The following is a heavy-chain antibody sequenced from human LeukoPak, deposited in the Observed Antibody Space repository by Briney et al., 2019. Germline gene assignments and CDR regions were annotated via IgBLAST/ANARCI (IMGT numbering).Heavy chain of an antibody. V-gene: IGHV3-20*04. D-gene: IGHD5-24*01. CDR1: GYSFDDYG. J-gene: IGHJ1*01. CDR3: VRLGRGGYTHGAAY. Sequence: GGSLRLSCAGSGYSFDDYGMRWVRQVPGKGLEWVAGINWNGGSTGYAASVKGRCTISRDNAKTALYLEMNSLRAEDTAFYYCVRLGRGGYTHGAAYWGQGTLVTVSS. CDR2: INWNGGST.